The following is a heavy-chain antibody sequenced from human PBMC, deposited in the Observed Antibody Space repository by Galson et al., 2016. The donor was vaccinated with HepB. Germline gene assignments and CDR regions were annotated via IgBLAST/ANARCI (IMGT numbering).Heavy chain of an antibody. V-gene: IGHV3-49*04. CDR3: TRAPIYSNRGSYFDY. CDR1: GFMFGEYS. J-gene: IGHJ4*02. CDR2: IRSEAYGGTR. Sequence: SLRLSCAASGFMFGEYSMSWVRRAPGKGLEWIGFIRSEAYGGTREYAASVRGRFNISRDDSKSIAYLQMNSLKTDDTAVYYCTRAPIYSNRGSYFDYWGQGIMVTVSS. D-gene: IGHD4-11*01.